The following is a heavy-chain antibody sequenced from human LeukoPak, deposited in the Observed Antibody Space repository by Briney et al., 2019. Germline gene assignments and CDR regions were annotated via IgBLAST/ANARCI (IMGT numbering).Heavy chain of an antibody. J-gene: IGHJ6*02. CDR3: VRELYNYGMDV. V-gene: IGHV3-30-3*01. CDR2: ISNDGSQE. Sequence: GGSLRLSCAASGFSFSTYSMHWVRQAPGKGLEWVMAISNDGSQEYYANSVKGRFTISRDNSKNTLYLQMNSLRPEDTAVFYCVRELYNYGMDVWGQGTTVTV. CDR1: GFSFSTYS.